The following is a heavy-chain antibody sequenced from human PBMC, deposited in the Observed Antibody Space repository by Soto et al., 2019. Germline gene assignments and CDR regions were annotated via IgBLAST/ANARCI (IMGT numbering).Heavy chain of an antibody. CDR1: GFTFSSYA. CDR3: ARGQLPAATTCFAF. Sequence: QVHLVESGGGVVQPGGSLRLSCAASGFTFSSYAIHWVRQAPGKGLEWVAIIWFDGSNKYYADSVKGRFSISRDNSKNTLFLQLDSMGAEDTAVYYCARGQLPAATTCFAFWGQGTLVIVSS. V-gene: IGHV3-33*01. J-gene: IGHJ4*02. D-gene: IGHD2-15*01. CDR2: IWFDGSNK.